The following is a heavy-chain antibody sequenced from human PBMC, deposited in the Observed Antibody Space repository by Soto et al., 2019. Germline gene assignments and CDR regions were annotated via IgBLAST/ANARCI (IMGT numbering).Heavy chain of an antibody. CDR3: ARVAAHYYYGMDV. D-gene: IGHD6-6*01. Sequence: GSLRLSCAASGVTFSSYSMNWVRQAPGKGLEWVSSISSSSSYIYYADSVKGRFTISRDNAKNSLYLQMNSLRAEDTAVYYCARVAAHYYYGMDVWGQGTTVTVSS. J-gene: IGHJ6*02. V-gene: IGHV3-21*01. CDR1: GVTFSSYS. CDR2: ISSSSSYI.